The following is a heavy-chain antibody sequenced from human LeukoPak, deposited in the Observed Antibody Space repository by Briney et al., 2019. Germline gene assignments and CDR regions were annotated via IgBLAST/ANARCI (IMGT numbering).Heavy chain of an antibody. CDR3: ARNPGNWFDP. D-gene: IGHD7-27*01. Sequence: SVKVSCKASGGAFSSYAISWVRQAPGQGLEWMGRIIPIFGTANYAQKFQGRVTITTDESTSTAYMELSSLRSEDTAVYYCARNPGNWFDPWGQGTLVTVSS. V-gene: IGHV1-69*05. CDR2: IIPIFGTA. J-gene: IGHJ5*02. CDR1: GGAFSSYA.